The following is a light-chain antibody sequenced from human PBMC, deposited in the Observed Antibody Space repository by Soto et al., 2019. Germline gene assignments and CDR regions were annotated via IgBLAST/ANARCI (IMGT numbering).Light chain of an antibody. V-gene: IGKV3-20*01. CDR2: GAS. J-gene: IGKJ5*01. Sequence: EIVLTQAPDTLSLSPVHRSTLSWGHSQSLSGRSVAWYQQIPGQAPRLLIYGASSRAGGIPDRFSGSGSGTDFTLTTNKLEPEDFAVYSCQQYGSSPTTFGQGTRLEIK. CDR1: QSLSGRS. CDR3: QQYGSSPTT.